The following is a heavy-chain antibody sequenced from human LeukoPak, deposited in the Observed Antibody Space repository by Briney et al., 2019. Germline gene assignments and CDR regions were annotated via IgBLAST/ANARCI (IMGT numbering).Heavy chain of an antibody. D-gene: IGHD3-22*01. CDR1: GYSFSNYW. J-gene: IGHJ5*02. CDR3: ARRVYYSDSSAYYPENWFDP. CDR2: IFPGDSDT. V-gene: IGHV5-51*01. Sequence: WESLKISCKSSGYSFSNYWIGWVRQMPGKGLEWMGIIFPGDSDTRYSPSVQGQVTISADKSISTAYLQWSSLKASDSAIYYCARRVYYSDSSAYYPENWFDPWGQGTLVTVSS.